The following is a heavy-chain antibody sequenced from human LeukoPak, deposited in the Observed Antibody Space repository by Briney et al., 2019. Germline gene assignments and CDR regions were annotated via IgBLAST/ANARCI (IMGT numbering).Heavy chain of an antibody. CDR2: IWYDGSNK. D-gene: IGHD6-13*01. V-gene: IGHV3-30*02. CDR1: GFTFTSYV. CDR3: AKEGPPPYSSSWSYYYYYYGMDV. Sequence: PGGSLRLSCAASGFTFTSYVMHWVRQAPGKGLEWVAVIWYDGSNKYYTDSVKGRFTISRDNSKNTLYLQMNSLRAEDTAVYYCAKEGPPPYSSSWSYYYYYYGMDVWGQGTTVTVSS. J-gene: IGHJ6*02.